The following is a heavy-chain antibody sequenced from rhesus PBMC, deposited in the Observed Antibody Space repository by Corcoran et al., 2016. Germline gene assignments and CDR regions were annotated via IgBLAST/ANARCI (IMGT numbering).Heavy chain of an antibody. D-gene: IGHD3-16*01. CDR3: ARDPGGYYSGKNRFDV. V-gene: IGHV4S11*01. CDR2: IFGSGSSN. J-gene: IGHJ5-1*01. CDR1: GGSIRRSY. Sequence: QVQLQESGPGLVKPLETLSLTCAVPGGSIRRSYWSWLRQAPGKGLEWIGYIFGSGSSNNDNPSLKSRVTLSVDTSKNQLSLKLSAVTAADTAVYYCARDPGGYYSGKNRFDVWGAGVLVTVSS.